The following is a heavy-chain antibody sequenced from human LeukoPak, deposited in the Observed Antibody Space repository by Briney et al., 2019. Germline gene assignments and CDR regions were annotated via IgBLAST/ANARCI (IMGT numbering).Heavy chain of an antibody. CDR2: INPSGGST. CDR3: AREVRWLQSYYYYMDV. J-gene: IGHJ6*03. D-gene: IGHD5-24*01. V-gene: IGHV1-46*01. Sequence: ASVKVSCKASGYTFTSYYMHWVRQAPGQGLEWMGIINPSGGSTSYAQKFQGRVTMTRDMSTSTVYMELSSLRSEDTAVYYCAREVRWLQSYYYYMDVWGKGTTVTVSS. CDR1: GYTFTSYY.